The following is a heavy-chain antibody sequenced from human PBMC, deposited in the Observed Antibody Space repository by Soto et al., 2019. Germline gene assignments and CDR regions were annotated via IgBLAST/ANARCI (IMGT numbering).Heavy chain of an antibody. D-gene: IGHD2-15*01. CDR2: ISSSSSYI. CDR1: GFTFSSYS. CDR3: ARFPPLYCSGGSCYPYYFDY. J-gene: IGHJ4*02. Sequence: PGGSLRLSCAASGFTFSSYSMNWVRQAPGKGLEWVSSISSSSSYIYYADSVKGRFTISRDNAKNSLYLQMNSLRAEDTAVYYCARFPPLYCSGGSCYPYYFDYWGQGTLVTVSS. V-gene: IGHV3-21*01.